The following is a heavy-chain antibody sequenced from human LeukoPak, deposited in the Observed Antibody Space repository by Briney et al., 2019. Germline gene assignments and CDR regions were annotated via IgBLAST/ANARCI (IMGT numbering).Heavy chain of an antibody. D-gene: IGHD5-18*01. CDR3: AKDVVALERYSYGCVSPLDY. Sequence: QPGGSLRLSCAASGFTFSSYGMSWVRQAPGKGVEWVSAISGSGGSTYYADSVKGRFTISRDNSKNTLYLQMNSLRAEDTAVYYCAKDVVALERYSYGCVSPLDYWGQGTLVTVSS. CDR1: GFTFSSYG. V-gene: IGHV3-23*01. CDR2: ISGSGGST. J-gene: IGHJ4*02.